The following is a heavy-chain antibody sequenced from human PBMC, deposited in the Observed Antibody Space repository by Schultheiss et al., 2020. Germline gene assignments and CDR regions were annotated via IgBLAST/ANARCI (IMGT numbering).Heavy chain of an antibody. J-gene: IGHJ6*04. CDR2: IYHSGST. D-gene: IGHD6-6*01. CDR1: GGSISSYY. CDR3: ARYSSSWGYYYYYGMDV. Sequence: AETMPLTCTVSGGSISSYYWGWIRQPPGKGLEWIGSIYHSGSTHYKPSLRSRVTISVDTSKNQFSLKLSSVTAADTAVYYCARYSSSWGYYYYYGMDVWGKGTTVTVSS. V-gene: IGHV4-59*01.